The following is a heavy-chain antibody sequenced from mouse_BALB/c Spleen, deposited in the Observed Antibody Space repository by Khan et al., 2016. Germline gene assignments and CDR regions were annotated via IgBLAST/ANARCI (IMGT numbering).Heavy chain of an antibody. CDR3: STGYYGRSYFDY. CDR1: GYSITSDYA. D-gene: IGHD1-1*01. Sequence: EVQLQESGPGLVKPSQSLSLTCTVTGYSITSDYAWNWIRQFPGNKLEWMGYISYSGSTSYNPSLKSRLSITRATSKNQFFLQLNSVTTADTATFSCSTGYYGRSYFDYWGQGTTLTVSS. CDR2: ISYSGST. J-gene: IGHJ2*01. V-gene: IGHV3-2*02.